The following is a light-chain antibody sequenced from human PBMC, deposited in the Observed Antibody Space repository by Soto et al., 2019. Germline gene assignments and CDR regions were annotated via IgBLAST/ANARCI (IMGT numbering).Light chain of an antibody. J-gene: IGKJ4*01. CDR1: QSVSSN. CDR2: GAS. V-gene: IGKV3-11*01. Sequence: MVLTQSPSTLSVSPGERATLSCKASQSVSSNLAWYKQKPGQAPRLLIYGASNRATGIPARFSGSGSGAEFTLTISSLEPEDFALYYCQQHINWPLTFGGGTKVDIK. CDR3: QQHINWPLT.